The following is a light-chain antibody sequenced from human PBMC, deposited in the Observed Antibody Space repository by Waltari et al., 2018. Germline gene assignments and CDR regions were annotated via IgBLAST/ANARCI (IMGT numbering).Light chain of an antibody. J-gene: IGLJ3*02. Sequence: QSVLTQPPSASGTPGQRVTISCSGTSSTPGTNSIFGYQQFPGTAPKLLIYRSNQRPAGVPDRFSGSKSGTSASLAVSGLRSEDEADYYCASWDDSLSGWVFGGGTKLTVL. CDR3: ASWDDSLSGWV. CDR2: RSN. CDR1: SSTPGTNS. V-gene: IGLV1-47*01.